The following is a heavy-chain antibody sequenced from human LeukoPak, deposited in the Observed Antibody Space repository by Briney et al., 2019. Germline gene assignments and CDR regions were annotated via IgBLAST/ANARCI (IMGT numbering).Heavy chain of an antibody. D-gene: IGHD5-18*01. CDR1: GFTFSSHW. V-gene: IGHV3-66*02. J-gene: IGHJ4*02. CDR3: AGTAMADNYFEY. Sequence: GSLRLSCAASGFTFSSHWMHWVRQAPGKGLEWVSVIYSGGSTYYADSVKGRFTISRDSSKNTLYLQMNSLRAEDTAVYYCAGTAMADNYFEYWGQGILVTVSS. CDR2: IYSGGST.